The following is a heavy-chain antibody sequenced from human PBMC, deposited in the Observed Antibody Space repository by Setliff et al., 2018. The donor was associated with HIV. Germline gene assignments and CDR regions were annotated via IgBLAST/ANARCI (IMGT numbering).Heavy chain of an antibody. D-gene: IGHD3-10*01. CDR1: GYSISDGYY. CDR3: ARTLWFEESASYDAFDI. CDR2: IHHSGRT. V-gene: IGHV4-38-2*02. Sequence: SETLSLTCTVSGYSISDGYYWGWVRQPPGKRLEWVASIHHSGRTYHNPSLQNRVTISVDTSQNQFSLKLSSVTAAEPAVYFCARTLWFEESASYDAFDIWGQGTMVTVSS. J-gene: IGHJ3*02.